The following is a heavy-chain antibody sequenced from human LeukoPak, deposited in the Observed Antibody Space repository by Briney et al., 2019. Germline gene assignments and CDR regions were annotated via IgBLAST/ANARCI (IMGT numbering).Heavy chain of an antibody. D-gene: IGHD6-19*01. V-gene: IGHV4-34*01. Sequence: PSETLSLTCGVYGGSFSGYYWNWIRQPPGKGLEWIGSIYYSGSTYYNPSLKSRVTISVDTSKNQFSLKLRSVTAADTAVYYCARGGHSSGWSWGNYYYYYYMDVWGKGTTVTISS. CDR3: ARGGHSSGWSWGNYYYYYYMDV. J-gene: IGHJ6*03. CDR1: GGSFSGYY. CDR2: IYYSGST.